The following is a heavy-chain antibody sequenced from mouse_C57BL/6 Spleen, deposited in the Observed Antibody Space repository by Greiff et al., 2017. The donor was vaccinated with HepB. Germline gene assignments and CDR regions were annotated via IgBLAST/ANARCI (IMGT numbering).Heavy chain of an antibody. V-gene: IGHV2-6*03. CDR3: AISTMITTGGYYAMDY. J-gene: IGHJ4*01. CDR2: IWSDGST. D-gene: IGHD2-4*01. CDR1: GFSLTSYG. Sequence: VKLMESGPGLVAPSQSLSITCTVSGFSLTSYGVHWVRQPPGKGLEWLVVIWSDGSTTYNSALKSRLSISKDNSKSQVFLKMNSLQTDDTAMYYCAISTMITTGGYYAMDYWGQGTSVTVSS.